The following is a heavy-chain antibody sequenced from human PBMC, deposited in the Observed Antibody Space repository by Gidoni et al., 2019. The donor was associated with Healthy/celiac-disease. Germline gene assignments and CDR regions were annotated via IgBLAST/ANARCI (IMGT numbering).Heavy chain of an antibody. Sequence: EVQLVESGGGLVKPGGSLRLSGAASGFTFSSYSMNWGRQAPGKGLEWVTSISSSRSYIYYADSGKGRFTISRDNAKISLYLQMNSLRAEDTAVYYCARSGSSVYVGIMDVWGQGTTVTVSS. CDR1: GFTFSSYS. CDR2: ISSSRSYI. J-gene: IGHJ6*02. V-gene: IGHV3-21*01. CDR3: ARSGSSVYVGIMDV. D-gene: IGHD5-12*01.